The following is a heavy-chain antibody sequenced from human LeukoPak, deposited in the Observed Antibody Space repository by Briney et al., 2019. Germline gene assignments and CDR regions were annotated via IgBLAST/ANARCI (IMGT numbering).Heavy chain of an antibody. CDR1: GLTFSSHW. D-gene: IGHD3-22*01. CDR3: ARGLVHDTSGYYSDY. V-gene: IGHV3-74*01. Sequence: GGSLRLSCAASGLTFSSHWMHWVRQAPGKGLVWVSRITNDGSSTTYADSVKGRFTISRDNAKNMLYLQVNSLRAEDTAVYYCARGLVHDTSGYYSDYWGQGTLVTVSS. J-gene: IGHJ4*02. CDR2: ITNDGSST.